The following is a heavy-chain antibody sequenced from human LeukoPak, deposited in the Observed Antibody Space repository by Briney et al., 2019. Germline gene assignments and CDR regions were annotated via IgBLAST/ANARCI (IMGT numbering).Heavy chain of an antibody. Sequence: ASVKVSCKASGYAFTGYYMHWVRQAPGQGLEWMGWINPNSGGTNYAQKFQGRVTMTRDTSISTAYMELRSLRSDDTAVYYCARAPMTTVTTFEPHDYWGQGTLVTVSS. CDR2: INPNSGGT. D-gene: IGHD4-17*01. V-gene: IGHV1-2*02. J-gene: IGHJ4*02. CDR3: ARAPMTTVTTFEPHDY. CDR1: GYAFTGYY.